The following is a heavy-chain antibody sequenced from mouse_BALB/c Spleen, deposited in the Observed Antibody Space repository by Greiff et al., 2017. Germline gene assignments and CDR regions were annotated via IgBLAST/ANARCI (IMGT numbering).Heavy chain of an antibody. CDR2: ISSGGGST. CDR1: GFAFSSYD. D-gene: IGHD2-14*01. J-gene: IGHJ3*01. V-gene: IGHV5-12-1*01. Sequence: DVQLQESGGGLVKPGGSLKLSCAASGFAFSSYDMSWVRQTPEKRLEWVAYISSGGGSTYYPDTVKGRFTISRDNAKNTLYLQMSSLKSEDTAMYYCARHDYRYAWFAYWGQGTLVTVSA. CDR3: ARHDYRYAWFAY.